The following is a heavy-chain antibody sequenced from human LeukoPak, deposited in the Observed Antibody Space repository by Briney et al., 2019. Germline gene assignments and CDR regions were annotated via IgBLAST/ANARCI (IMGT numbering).Heavy chain of an antibody. CDR2: ISSSSGTM. Sequence: GGSLRLSCAASGFTLSPYSMNWVRQAPGKGLEWVSYISSSSGTMFYADSVKGRFTISRDNAKNSLYLQMNSLRDEDTAVYYCARDLVRGGFYWGQGTLVTVSS. V-gene: IGHV3-48*02. D-gene: IGHD6-13*01. J-gene: IGHJ4*02. CDR3: ARDLVRGGFY. CDR1: GFTLSPYS.